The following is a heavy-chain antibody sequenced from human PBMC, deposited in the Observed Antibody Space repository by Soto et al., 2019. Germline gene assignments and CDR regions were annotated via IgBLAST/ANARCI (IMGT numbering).Heavy chain of an antibody. CDR1: GFTFDDYA. J-gene: IGHJ6*03. CDR3: PKGSFSCNGRNCYHMDV. V-gene: IGHV3-9*01. Sequence: GGSLRLSCAASGFTFDDYAMHWVRQAPGKGLEWVSGISWNSGIIGYADSVKGRFTISRDNAKNSLYLQMNSLRAEVTALYYCPKGSFSCNGRNCYHMDVCGKRTTVTVS. CDR2: ISWNSGII. D-gene: IGHD3-10*01.